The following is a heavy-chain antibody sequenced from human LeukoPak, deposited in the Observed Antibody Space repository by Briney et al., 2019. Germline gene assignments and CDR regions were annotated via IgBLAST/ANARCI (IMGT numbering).Heavy chain of an antibody. CDR2: IYPADSDI. V-gene: IGHV5-51*01. CDR1: GYRFTSYW. CDR3: AGTPAVTPDY. D-gene: IGHD4-11*01. J-gene: IGHJ4*02. Sequence: GESLKISCKGSGYRFTSYWIGWVRQIPGKGLEWMAIIYPADSDIRYSPSFQGQVTISADKSISTAYLQWSSLKASDTAMYYCAGTPAVTPDYWGQGTLVTVSS.